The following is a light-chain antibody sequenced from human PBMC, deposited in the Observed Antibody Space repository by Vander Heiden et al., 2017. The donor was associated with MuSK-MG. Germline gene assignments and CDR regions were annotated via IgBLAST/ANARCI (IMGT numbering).Light chain of an antibody. CDR1: QSVSSN. CDR2: GAS. Sequence: EIVMTQSPATLPVSPGERATLSCRASQSVSSNLAWYQQKPGQAPRLLIYGASTRATGIPARFSGSGSGTEFTLTISSLQSEDFAVYYCQQYNNWPGTFGQGTRLEIK. V-gene: IGKV3-15*01. J-gene: IGKJ5*01. CDR3: QQYNNWPGT.